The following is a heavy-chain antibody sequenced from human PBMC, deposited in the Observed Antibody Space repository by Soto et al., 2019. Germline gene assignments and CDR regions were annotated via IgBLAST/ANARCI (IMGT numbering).Heavy chain of an antibody. CDR3: ARDLARYCSGGSCYPRRHGMDV. CDR2: ISAYNGNT. J-gene: IGHJ6*02. Sequence: GASVKVSCKASGYTCTSYGISWVRQAPGQGLEWMGWISAYNGNTNYAQKLQGRVTMTTDTSTSTAYMELRSLRSDDTAVYYCARDLARYCSGGSCYPRRHGMDVWGQGTTVTVSS. CDR1: GYTCTSYG. V-gene: IGHV1-18*01. D-gene: IGHD2-15*01.